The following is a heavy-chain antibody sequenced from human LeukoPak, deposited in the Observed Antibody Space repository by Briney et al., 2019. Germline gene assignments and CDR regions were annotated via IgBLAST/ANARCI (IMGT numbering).Heavy chain of an antibody. CDR1: GFTFTSYW. D-gene: IGHD3-10*01. CDR3: ARVHYYRSGSYMALDY. V-gene: IGHV3-7*01. Sequence: PGGSLRLSCAASGFTFTSYWMTWVRQAPGRGLEWVANIKQDGSEKYYVDSVKGRFTMSRDNAKNSVYLQMNSLGAEDTAVYYCARVHYYRSGSYMALDYWGQGTLVTVSS. J-gene: IGHJ4*02. CDR2: IKQDGSEK.